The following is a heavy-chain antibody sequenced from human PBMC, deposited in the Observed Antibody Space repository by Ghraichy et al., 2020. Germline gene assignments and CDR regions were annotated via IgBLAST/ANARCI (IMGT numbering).Heavy chain of an antibody. Sequence: SETLSLTCAVYGGSFSDYYWTWIRQSPGKGLEWIGDINRSERTFYNPSLKSRVIISLDISKNQFSLKLSSVTAADTAVYYCARRRRSSTSVTARFCDSWGQGDLVTVSS. J-gene: IGHJ4*02. CDR1: GGSFSDYY. CDR2: INRSERT. V-gene: IGHV4-34*01. D-gene: IGHD2-21*02. CDR3: ARRRRSSTSVTARFCDS.